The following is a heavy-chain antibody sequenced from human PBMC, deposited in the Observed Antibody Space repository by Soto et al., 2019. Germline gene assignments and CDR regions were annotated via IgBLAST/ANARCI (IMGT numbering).Heavy chain of an antibody. CDR3: TTDWDYSGSSGTFDY. D-gene: IGHD1-26*01. V-gene: IGHV3-15*01. Sequence: GGSLRLSCAASGFTFSNAWMSWVRQAPGKGLEWVGRIKSKTDGGTTDYAAPVKGRFTISRDDSKNTLYLQMNSLKTEDTAVYYCTTDWDYSGSSGTFDYWGQGTLVTVSS. CDR2: IKSKTDGGTT. J-gene: IGHJ4*02. CDR1: GFTFSNAW.